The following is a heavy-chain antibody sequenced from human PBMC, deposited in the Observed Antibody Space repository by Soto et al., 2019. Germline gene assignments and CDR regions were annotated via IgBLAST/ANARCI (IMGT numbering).Heavy chain of an antibody. CDR3: ARGVAGSGFDL. CDR2: ISDTGGDS. J-gene: IGHJ4*02. D-gene: IGHD6-19*01. CDR1: GFTFINYA. V-gene: IGHV3-23*01. Sequence: TGGSLRLSCEASGFTFINYAMSWVRQSPGKGLEWVSSISDTGGDSYYADSMDGRFTVNPDTSKNHFSLQLNSVTPDDTAVYYCARGVAGSGFDLWGQGTLVTVYS.